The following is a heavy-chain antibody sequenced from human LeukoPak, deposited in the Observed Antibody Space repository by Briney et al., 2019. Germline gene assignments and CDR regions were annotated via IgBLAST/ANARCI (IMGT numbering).Heavy chain of an antibody. J-gene: IGHJ4*02. Sequence: PGGSLRLSCVGSGFTFRSHAMGWVRQAPEKGLEFVSGIYENGGTTYYADSVKGRFSISRDNSMNTLYLQMDSLRGEDTAVYYCAKDFRIGYSAHFDYWGQGALVTVSS. D-gene: IGHD2-21*01. V-gene: IGHV3-23*01. CDR2: IYENGGTT. CDR3: AKDFRIGYSAHFDY. CDR1: GFTFRSHA.